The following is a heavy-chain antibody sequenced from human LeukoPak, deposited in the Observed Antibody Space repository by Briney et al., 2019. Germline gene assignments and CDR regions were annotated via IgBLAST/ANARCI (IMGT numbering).Heavy chain of an antibody. D-gene: IGHD1-14*01. Sequence: AAVKVSCKASGYTFTDYHIHWVRQAPGQGPEWMGWIHPNMCGRNYAQKFEGRVTMSRDTSISTVYMELSSLRSDDTAMYYCARLTGGSETNWGQGTLVTVSA. CDR1: GYTFTDYH. CDR2: IHPNMCGR. CDR3: ARLTGGSETN. V-gene: IGHV1-2*02. J-gene: IGHJ4*02.